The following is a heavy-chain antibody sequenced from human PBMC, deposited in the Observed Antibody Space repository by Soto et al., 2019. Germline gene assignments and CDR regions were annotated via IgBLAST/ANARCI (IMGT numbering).Heavy chain of an antibody. CDR2: ISYDGSNK. D-gene: IGHD5-18*01. CDR1: GFTFSSYG. J-gene: IGHJ4*02. Sequence: QVQLVESGGGVVQPGRSLRLSCAASGFTFSSYGMHWVRQAPGKGLEWVAVISYDGSNKYYADSVKGRFTISRDNSKNTLYLQMNSLGAGDTAGYYCAGGWDTAMPGGLRETPFDYWGQGTLVTVSS. CDR3: AGGWDTAMPGGLRETPFDY. V-gene: IGHV3-30*03.